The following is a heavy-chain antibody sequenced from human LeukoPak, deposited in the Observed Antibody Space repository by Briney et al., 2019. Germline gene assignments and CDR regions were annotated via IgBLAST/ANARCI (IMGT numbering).Heavy chain of an antibody. CDR2: IKQDGSEK. V-gene: IGHV3-7*03. CDR3: ARDPYYYDSSGYSP. Sequence: GGSLRLSCAASGFTFSSYWMSWVRQAPGKGLEWVANIKQDGSEKYYVDSVKGRFTISRDDAKNSLYLQMNSLRAEDTAVYYCARDPYYYDSSGYSPWGQGTLVTVSS. CDR1: GFTFSSYW. D-gene: IGHD3-22*01. J-gene: IGHJ4*02.